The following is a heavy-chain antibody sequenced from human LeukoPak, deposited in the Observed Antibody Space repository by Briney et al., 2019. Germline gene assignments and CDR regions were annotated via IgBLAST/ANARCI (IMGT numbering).Heavy chain of an antibody. CDR3: ARSQTEGGYDSFFDY. J-gene: IGHJ4*02. V-gene: IGHV1-69*06. D-gene: IGHD5-12*01. Sequence: GASVKVSCKASGGTFSSYAISWVRQAPGQGLEWMGGIIPIFGTANYAQKFQGRVTITADKSTSTAYMELSSLRSEDTAVYYCARSQTEGGYDSFFDYWGQGTLVTVSS. CDR1: GGTFSSYA. CDR2: IIPIFGTA.